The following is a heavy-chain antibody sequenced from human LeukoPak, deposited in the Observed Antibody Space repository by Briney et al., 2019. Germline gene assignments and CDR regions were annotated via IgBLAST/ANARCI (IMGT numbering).Heavy chain of an antibody. Sequence: ASVKVSCKASGYTFTSYGISWVRQAPGQGLEWMGWISAYNGNTNYAQKLQGRVTMTTDTSTSTAYMELRSLRSDDTAIYYCARDLPLGSMGGSTFDYWGQGTLVTVSS. CDR3: ARDLPLGSMGGSTFDY. J-gene: IGHJ4*02. D-gene: IGHD1-26*01. CDR2: ISAYNGNT. V-gene: IGHV1-18*01. CDR1: GYTFTSYG.